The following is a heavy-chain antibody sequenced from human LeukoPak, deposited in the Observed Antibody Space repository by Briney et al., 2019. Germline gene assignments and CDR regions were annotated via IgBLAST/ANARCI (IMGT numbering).Heavy chain of an antibody. CDR3: AKDRLSSWYIGYFDY. CDR2: IRYDGSNK. Sequence: GGSLRLSCAASGFTFSSYGMHWVRQAPGKGLEWVAFIRYDGSNKYYADSVKGRFTISRDNSKNTLYLQMNSLRAEDTAVYYCAKDRLSSWYIGYFDYWGQGTLVTVSS. J-gene: IGHJ4*02. V-gene: IGHV3-30*02. D-gene: IGHD6-13*01. CDR1: GFTFSSYG.